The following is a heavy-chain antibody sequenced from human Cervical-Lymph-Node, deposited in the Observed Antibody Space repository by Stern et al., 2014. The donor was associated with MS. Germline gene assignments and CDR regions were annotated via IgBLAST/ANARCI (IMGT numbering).Heavy chain of an antibody. J-gene: IGHJ4*02. CDR2: IYWDDDK. Sequence: HITLKESGPTLVKPTQTLTLTCTFSGFSLSTNGVGVGWIRQPPGKALEXLALIYWDDDKRYSPSLKSRLTITKDTSKNQVVLTMTYMDPVDTATYYCAHITAYSGTYPPSYWGQGTLVTVSS. CDR1: GFSLSTNGVG. V-gene: IGHV2-5*02. D-gene: IGHD1-26*01. CDR3: AHITAYSGTYPPSY.